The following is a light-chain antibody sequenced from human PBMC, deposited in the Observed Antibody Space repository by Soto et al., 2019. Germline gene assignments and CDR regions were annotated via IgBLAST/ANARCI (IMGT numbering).Light chain of an antibody. CDR2: YAS. V-gene: IGKV1-5*01. CDR3: QQYKNFPWT. J-gene: IGKJ1*01. CDR1: QRISRR. Sequence: DIQMTKSPSTLYASVGDRVTITCRSSQRISRRLAWYQQKPGKAPKFLIYYASSLESGVPSRFSGSGSGTDFTLTISSLHPDDFATYYCQQYKNFPWTFGQGTKVETK.